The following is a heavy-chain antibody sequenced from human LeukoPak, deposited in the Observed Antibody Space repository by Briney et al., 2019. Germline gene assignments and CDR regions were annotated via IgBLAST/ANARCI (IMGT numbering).Heavy chain of an antibody. V-gene: IGHV3-30*02. CDR3: TKDSTYHYDSSAYYLFDY. J-gene: IGHJ4*02. D-gene: IGHD3-22*01. CDR2: IRFDGSDK. CDR1: GFSFSSYG. Sequence: GGSLRLSCAASGFSFSSYGMHWVRQAPGKGLEWVAFIRFDGSDKYYADSEKGRFTISRDTSKNTLILQLNSLRAEDTAVYYCTKDSTYHYDSSAYYLFDYWGQGTLVTVSS.